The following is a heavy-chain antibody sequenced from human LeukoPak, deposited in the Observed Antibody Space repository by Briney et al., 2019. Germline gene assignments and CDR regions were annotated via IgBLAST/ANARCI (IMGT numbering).Heavy chain of an antibody. CDR2: IYYSGST. CDR3: AMTRWTDAFDI. D-gene: IGHD4-23*01. CDR1: GGSISSYY. J-gene: IGHJ3*02. Sequence: ASETLSLTCTVSGGSISSYYWSWIRQPPGKGLEWIGYIYYSGSTNYNPSLKSRVTISVDTSKNQFSLKLSSVTAADTAVYYCAMTRWTDAFDIWGQGTMVTVSS. V-gene: IGHV4-59*01.